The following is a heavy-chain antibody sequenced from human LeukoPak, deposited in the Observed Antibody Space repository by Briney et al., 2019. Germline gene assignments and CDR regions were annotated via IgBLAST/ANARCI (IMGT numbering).Heavy chain of an antibody. J-gene: IGHJ4*02. Sequence: GGSLRLSCAASGFTFSSYWMSWVRQAPGKGLEWVANIKQDGSEKYYVDSVKGRFTISRDNAKNSLYLQMNSLRAEDTAVYYCARSGLRYFDWLVREYDYWGQGTLVTVSS. V-gene: IGHV3-7*01. CDR2: IKQDGSEK. CDR1: GFTFSSYW. CDR3: ARSGLRYFDWLVREYDY. D-gene: IGHD3-9*01.